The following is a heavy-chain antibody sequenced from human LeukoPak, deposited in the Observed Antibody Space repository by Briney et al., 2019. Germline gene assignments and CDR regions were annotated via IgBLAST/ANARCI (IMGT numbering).Heavy chain of an antibody. Sequence: PGRTLSLSRAVSGFTLCSYSMNSVRGAPGKGGEWVSAIKSSRSYIYYADSVKGRFTIARDNPKNSLYLQMNSLRAEDTAVYYCARIPAGIGDYWGQGTLVTVST. CDR1: GFTLCSYS. D-gene: IGHD1-26*01. CDR3: ARIPAGIGDY. CDR2: IKSSRSYI. J-gene: IGHJ4*02. V-gene: IGHV3-21*01.